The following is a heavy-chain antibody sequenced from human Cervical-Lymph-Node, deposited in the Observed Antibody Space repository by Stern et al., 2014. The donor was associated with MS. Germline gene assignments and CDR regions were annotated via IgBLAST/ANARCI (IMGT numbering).Heavy chain of an antibody. CDR1: GFTFSSYG. V-gene: IGHV3-30*03. CDR3: DRVSVGTVFFFDY. D-gene: IGHD6-13*01. CDR2: ISYDGSNK. J-gene: IGHJ4*02. Sequence: DQLVESGGGVVQPGRSLRLSCAASGFTFSSYGMHWVRQAPGKGLEWVAVISYDGSNKYYADSVKGRFTISRDNSKNTLYLQMNSLRAEDTAVYAKDRVSVGTVFFFDYWGQGTLVTVSS.